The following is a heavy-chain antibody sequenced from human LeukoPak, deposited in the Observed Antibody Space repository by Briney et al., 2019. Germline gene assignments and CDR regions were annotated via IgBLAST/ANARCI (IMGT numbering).Heavy chain of an antibody. D-gene: IGHD7-27*01. CDR2: ISYSGNT. J-gene: IGHJ4*02. CDR3: ARLRNWAWDFDS. Sequence: PSETLSLTCTVYGGSISSYYWSWIRQPPGKGLEWIGYISYSGNTNYNPSLKSRVTISADTSKNQFSLKMSSVTAADTAVYFCARLRNWAWDFDSWGQGTLVTVSS. V-gene: IGHV4-59*01. CDR1: GGSISSYY.